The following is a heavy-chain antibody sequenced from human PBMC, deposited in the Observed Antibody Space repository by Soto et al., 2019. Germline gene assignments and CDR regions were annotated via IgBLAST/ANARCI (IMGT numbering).Heavy chain of an antibody. CDR1: GGSISSYY. CDR2: IYYSGST. V-gene: IGHV4-59*01. Sequence: PSETLFLTCTVSGGSISSYYWSWIRQPPGKGLEWIGYIYYSGSTNYNPSLKSRVTISVDTSKNQFSLKLSSVTAADTAVYYCARETSSGCDYWGQGTLVTVSS. CDR3: ARETSSGCDY. D-gene: IGHD6-19*01. J-gene: IGHJ4*02.